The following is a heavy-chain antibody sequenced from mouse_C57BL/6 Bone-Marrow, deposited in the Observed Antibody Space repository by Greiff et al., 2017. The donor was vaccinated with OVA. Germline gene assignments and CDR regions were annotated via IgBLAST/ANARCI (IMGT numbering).Heavy chain of an antibody. Sequence: QVQLKQSGAELVRPGASVKLSCKASGYTFTSYCINWVKQRPGQGLEWIGKIYPRSGNTYYNEKFKGKATLTADKSSSTAYMQLSSLTSEDSAVYSCARLLHSCFAVWGTGTTVTVS. D-gene: IGHD1-1*01. CDR1: GYTFTSYC. V-gene: IGHV1-76*01. J-gene: IGHJ1*03. CDR3: ARLLHSCFAV. CDR2: IYPRSGNT.